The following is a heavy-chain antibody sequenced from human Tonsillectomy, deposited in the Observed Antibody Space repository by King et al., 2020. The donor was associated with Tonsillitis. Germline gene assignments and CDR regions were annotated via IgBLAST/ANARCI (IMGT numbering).Heavy chain of an antibody. CDR3: APHGSGTYLD. J-gene: IGHJ4*02. CDR2: IKQDGNEK. CDR1: GFTFISYW. Sequence: QLVQSGGGLVQPGGSLRLSCAASGFTFISYWMSWVRQAPGKGPEWVANIKQDGNEKTYVDSVKGRFSISRDNAKNLLYLQMNSLRGEDTAVYYCAPHGSGTYLDWGQGTLVTVSS. V-gene: IGHV3-7*01. D-gene: IGHD1-26*01.